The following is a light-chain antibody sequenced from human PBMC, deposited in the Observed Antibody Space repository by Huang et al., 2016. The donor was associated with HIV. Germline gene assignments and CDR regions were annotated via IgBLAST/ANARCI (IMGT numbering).Light chain of an antibody. CDR2: AAS. CDR3: QQSYSTPWT. V-gene: IGKV1-39*01. Sequence: DIQMTQSPSSLSASVGDRVTITCRASQSIIRHLNWYQQKSGKAPKLLIYAASRFQSGVPSRFSGSGSGTGFTLTITSLQPEDFATYYCQQSYSTPWTFGQGTKVEIK. CDR1: QSIIRH. J-gene: IGKJ1*01.